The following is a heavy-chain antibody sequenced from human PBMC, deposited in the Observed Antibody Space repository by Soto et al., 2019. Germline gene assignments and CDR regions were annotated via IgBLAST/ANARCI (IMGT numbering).Heavy chain of an antibody. CDR2: IYPGDSDT. J-gene: IGHJ4*02. CDR1: GYSFTSYW. Sequence: RGESLKISCKGSGYSFTSYWIGWVRQMPGKGLEWMGIIYPGDSDTRYSPSFQGQVTISADKSISTAYLQWSSLKASDTAMYYCARATKNYDILTGYYTNFDYWGQGTLVTVSS. D-gene: IGHD3-9*01. V-gene: IGHV5-51*01. CDR3: ARATKNYDILTGYYTNFDY.